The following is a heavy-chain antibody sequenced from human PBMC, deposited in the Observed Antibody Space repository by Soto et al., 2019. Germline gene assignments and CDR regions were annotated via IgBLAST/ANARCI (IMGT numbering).Heavy chain of an antibody. CDR3: ARDPAYCGGDCYSGTWWYFDL. CDR1: GFTFSSYS. CDR2: ISSSSSYI. Sequence: GGSLRLSCAASGFTFSSYSMNWVRQAPGKGLEWVSSISSSSSYIYYADSVKGRFTISRDNAKNSLYLQMNSLRAEDTAVYYCARDPAYCGGDCYSGTWWYFDLWGRGTLVTVSS. J-gene: IGHJ2*01. V-gene: IGHV3-21*01. D-gene: IGHD2-21*02.